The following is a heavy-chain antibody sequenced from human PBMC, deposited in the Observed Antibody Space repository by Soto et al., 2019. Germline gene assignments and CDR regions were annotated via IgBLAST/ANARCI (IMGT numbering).Heavy chain of an antibody. CDR1: GFTLSSYC. J-gene: IGHJ4*02. CDR3: ARTNSSGFYFDY. CDR2: IWYDGTNK. V-gene: IGHV3-33*01. D-gene: IGHD6-19*01. Sequence: GGSLRHSRSASGFTLSSYCLHWGRPAPGKGLEWVAVIWYDGTNKYYADSVKGRFTITRDNSMNTLYLQMNSLRAEDTAVYYCARTNSSGFYFDYWGQGTLVTVSS.